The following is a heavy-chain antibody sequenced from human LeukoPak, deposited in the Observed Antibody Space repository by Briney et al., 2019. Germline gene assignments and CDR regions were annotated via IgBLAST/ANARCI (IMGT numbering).Heavy chain of an antibody. Sequence: GGSLRLSCAASGFTFSSYAMSWVRQAPGKGMEWVSAISGSGGSKYYADSVKGRFTISRDNSKNTLYLQMNSLRAEDTAVYYCAKELYSSGYYFFFDYWGQGTLVTVSS. J-gene: IGHJ4*02. CDR2: ISGSGGSK. V-gene: IGHV3-23*01. CDR1: GFTFSSYA. CDR3: AKELYSSGYYFFFDY. D-gene: IGHD3-22*01.